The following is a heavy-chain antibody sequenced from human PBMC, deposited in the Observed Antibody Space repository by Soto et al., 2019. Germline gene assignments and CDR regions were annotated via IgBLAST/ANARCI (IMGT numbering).Heavy chain of an antibody. J-gene: IGHJ4*02. CDR2: ISAYNSNT. D-gene: IGHD6-13*01. CDR3: AREQGDSSSWPFDY. V-gene: IGHV1-18*01. Sequence: ASVKVRCKASGYTFTSYYITWVRQAPGQGLEWMGWISAYNSNTNYAQKLQGRVTMTTDTSTSTAYMELRSLRSDDTAVYYCAREQGDSSSWPFDYWGQGTLVTVSS. CDR1: GYTFTSYY.